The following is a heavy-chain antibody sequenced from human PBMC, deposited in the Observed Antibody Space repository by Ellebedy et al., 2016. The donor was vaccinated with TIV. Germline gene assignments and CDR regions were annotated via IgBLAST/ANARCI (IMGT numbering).Heavy chain of an antibody. CDR3: ARDNYLGFGKSFHFDH. D-gene: IGHD4-11*01. J-gene: IGHJ4*02. CDR2: MNPNSGDI. V-gene: IGHV1-2*02. Sequence: ASVKVSCKASGYTFTAYYMHWVRQAPGQGFEWMGWMNPNSGDINYAQKFQGRVTMTRDTSISTAYMEVSSLTSDDTAVYYCARDNYLGFGKSFHFDHWGQGTPVTVSS. CDR1: GYTFTAYY.